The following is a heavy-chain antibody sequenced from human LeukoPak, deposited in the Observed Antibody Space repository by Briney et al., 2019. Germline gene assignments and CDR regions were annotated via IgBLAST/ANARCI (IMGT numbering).Heavy chain of an antibody. CDR2: INHSGST. Sequence: GSLRLSCAASGFTFSSSAMSWVRQPPGKGLEWIGEINHSGSTNYNPSLKSRVTISVDTSKNQFSLKLSSVTAADTAVYYCARRDGYSSSTIDYWGQGTLVTVSS. CDR3: ARRDGYSSSTIDY. J-gene: IGHJ4*02. CDR1: GFTFSSSA. D-gene: IGHD6-6*01. V-gene: IGHV4-34*01.